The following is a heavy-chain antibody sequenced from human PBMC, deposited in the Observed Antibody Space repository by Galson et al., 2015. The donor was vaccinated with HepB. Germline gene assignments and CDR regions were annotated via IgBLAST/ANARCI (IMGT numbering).Heavy chain of an antibody. CDR2: ISGSSTYI. J-gene: IGHJ6*03. D-gene: IGHD3-3*01. V-gene: IGHV3-21*01. CDR3: ARALYDFWCGFSTPDYYMDV. Sequence: SLRLSCAASGFTFSSYNMNWVRQAPGKGLEWVSSISGSSTYIYYADSVKGRFTISRDNAKNSLYLQMNSLRAEDTAVYYCARALYDFWCGFSTPDYYMDVWGKGTTVTVSS. CDR1: GFTFSSYN.